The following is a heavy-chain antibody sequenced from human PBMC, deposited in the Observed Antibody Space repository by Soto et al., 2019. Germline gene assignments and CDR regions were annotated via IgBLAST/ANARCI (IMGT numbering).Heavy chain of an antibody. CDR2: ISYDGSNK. CDR3: AKYLSSSWSRFDY. J-gene: IGHJ4*02. CDR1: GFTFSSYG. V-gene: IGHV3-30*18. D-gene: IGHD6-13*01. Sequence: GGSLRLSCAASGFTFSSYGMHWVRQAPGKGLEWVAVISYDGSNKYYADSVKGRFTISRDNSKNTLYLQMNSLRAEDTAVYYCAKYLSSSWSRFDYWGQGTLVTVSS.